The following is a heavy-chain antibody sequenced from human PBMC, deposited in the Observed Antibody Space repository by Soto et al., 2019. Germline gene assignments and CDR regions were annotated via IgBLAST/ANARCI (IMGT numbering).Heavy chain of an antibody. D-gene: IGHD6-19*01. J-gene: IGHJ4*02. Sequence: ASVKVSCKASGYTFTSYGISWVRQAPGQGLEWMGWISAYSGNTNYAQKLQGRATMTTDTSTSTAYMELRSLRSDDTAVYYCARVIIAVAGYYFDYWGQGTLVTVSS. CDR3: ARVIIAVAGYYFDY. CDR2: ISAYSGNT. V-gene: IGHV1-18*01. CDR1: GYTFTSYG.